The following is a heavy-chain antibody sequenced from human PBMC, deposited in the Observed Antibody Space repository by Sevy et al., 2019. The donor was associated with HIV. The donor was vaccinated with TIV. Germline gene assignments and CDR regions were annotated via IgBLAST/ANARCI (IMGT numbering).Heavy chain of an antibody. Sequence: GGSLRLSCAASGFPFSNYNMNWVRQTPGRGLEWVSYISCGSTTIYYADSVKGRFTISRDNGQSSLYLQMNALRDEDTAVYYCASESPISAYNDFWGQGTLVTVSS. J-gene: IGHJ4*02. CDR2: ISCGSTTI. D-gene: IGHD3-16*01. CDR3: ASESPISAYNDF. V-gene: IGHV3-48*02. CDR1: GFPFSNYN.